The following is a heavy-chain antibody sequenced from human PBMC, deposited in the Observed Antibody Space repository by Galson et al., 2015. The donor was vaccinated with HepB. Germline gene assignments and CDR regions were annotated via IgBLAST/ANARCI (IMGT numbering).Heavy chain of an antibody. CDR1: GFTFSNYA. Sequence: SLRLSCAASGFTFSNYAMSWVRQAPGKGLEWVAAISGSGGSTYYAYSVKGRVTISTDTSKNTLYLQMNSLRAEDTAVYYCAKYGQEAIGEGYNPEEAFDIWGQGTMVTVSS. CDR2: ISGSGGST. V-gene: IGHV3-23*01. J-gene: IGHJ3*02. D-gene: IGHD5-24*01. CDR3: AKYGQEAIGEGYNPEEAFDI.